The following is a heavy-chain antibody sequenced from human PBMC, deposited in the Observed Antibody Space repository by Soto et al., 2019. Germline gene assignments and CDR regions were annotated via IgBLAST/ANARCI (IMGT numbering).Heavy chain of an antibody. J-gene: IGHJ4*02. CDR3: AKETYSGPLDY. V-gene: IGHV3-30*18. D-gene: IGHD2-15*01. Sequence: QVPLVESGGGVVQPGRSLRLSCAASGFTFSSYGMHWGRQAPGKGLGWVAVISYDGSNKYYADSVKGRFTITRDKDTNTRYLQMNSRRAEDTAVYYCAKETYSGPLDYWGQGTLVTVSS. CDR1: GFTFSSYG. CDR2: ISYDGSNK.